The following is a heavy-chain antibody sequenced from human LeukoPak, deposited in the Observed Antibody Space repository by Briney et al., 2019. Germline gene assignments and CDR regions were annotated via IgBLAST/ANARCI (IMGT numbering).Heavy chain of an antibody. D-gene: IGHD6-19*01. CDR3: ARDFPGIAVAGTRPLDY. CDR1: GFTVSSNY. CDR2: IYRGGTT. V-gene: IGHV3-53*01. Sequence: GGSLRLSCAASGFTVSSNYMTWVRQPPGKGLEWVSLIYRGGTTYYTDSVKGRFTISRDNSKNTLYLQMNSLRAEDTAVYYCARDFPGIAVAGTRPLDYWGQGTLVTVSS. J-gene: IGHJ4*02.